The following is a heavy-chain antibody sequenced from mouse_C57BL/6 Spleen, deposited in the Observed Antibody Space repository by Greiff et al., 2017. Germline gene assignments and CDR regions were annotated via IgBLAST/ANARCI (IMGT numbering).Heavy chain of an antibody. V-gene: IGHV1-80*01. Sequence: VKLVESGAELVKPGASVKISCKASGYAFRSYWMNWVKQRPGTGLEWIGQIYPGDGDINYNGKFKGKATLTADKSSSTAFMQLSSLTSEDSAVYFCARGGTAQAYFDYWGQGTTLTVSA. CDR2: IYPGDGDI. D-gene: IGHD3-2*02. CDR1: GYAFRSYW. J-gene: IGHJ2*01. CDR3: ARGGTAQAYFDY.